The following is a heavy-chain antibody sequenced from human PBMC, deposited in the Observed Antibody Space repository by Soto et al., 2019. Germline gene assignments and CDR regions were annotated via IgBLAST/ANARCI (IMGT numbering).Heavy chain of an antibody. J-gene: IGHJ5*02. D-gene: IGHD3-10*01. Sequence: PSETLSLTCTVSGGSISSADNYWTWIRQSPGKGLEWIGYISYSGNPYYNPSLKSRVTISLDTSKNQFSLKLSSVTAADTAVYNCARGASLWLGGWFDPWGQGTLVTVSS. CDR3: ARGASLWLGGWFDP. CDR2: ISYSGNP. CDR1: GGSISSADNY. V-gene: IGHV4-30-4*01.